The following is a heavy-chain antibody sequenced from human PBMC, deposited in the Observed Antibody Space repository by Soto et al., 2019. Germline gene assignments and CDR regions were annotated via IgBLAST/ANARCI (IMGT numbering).Heavy chain of an antibody. CDR2: IYYSGST. CDR3: ARVRRFGELFPFDY. Sequence: QVQLQESGPGLVEPSQTLSLTCTVSGGSISSGGYYWSWIRQHPGKGLEWIGYIYYSGSTYYNPSLKSRVTISVDTSKNQFSLKLSSVTAADTAVYYCARVRRFGELFPFDYWGQGTLVTVSS. V-gene: IGHV4-31*03. J-gene: IGHJ4*02. CDR1: GGSISSGGYY. D-gene: IGHD3-10*01.